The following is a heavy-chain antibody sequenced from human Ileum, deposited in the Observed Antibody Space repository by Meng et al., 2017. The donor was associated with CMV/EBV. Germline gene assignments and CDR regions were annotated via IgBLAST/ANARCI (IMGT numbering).Heavy chain of an antibody. CDR3: AREAEYSSTGGWFDP. CDR2: IIPILGIA. D-gene: IGHD6-6*01. CDR1: GGTFSSYT. Sequence: SVKVSCKASGGTFSSYTISWVRQAPGQGLEWMGRIIPILGIANYAQKFQGRVTITADKSTSTAYMELSSLRSEDTAVYYCAREAEYSSTGGWFDPWGQGTLVTVSS. V-gene: IGHV1-69*02. J-gene: IGHJ5*02.